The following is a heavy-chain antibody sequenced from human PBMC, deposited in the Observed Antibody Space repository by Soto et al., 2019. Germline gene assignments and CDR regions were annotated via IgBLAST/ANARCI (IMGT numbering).Heavy chain of an antibody. CDR2: ISGSGGST. CDR3: AKSGRYFDWLLYYYGMDV. J-gene: IGHJ6*02. D-gene: IGHD3-9*01. CDR1: GFTFSSYS. Sequence: PSGGCLRLSCASSGFTFSSYSMSWVRHAPGKGLEWVSAISGSGGSTYYADSVKGRFTTSRDNSKNTLYLQMNSLRAEDTAVYYCAKSGRYFDWLLYYYGMDVWGQGTTVTVSS. V-gene: IGHV3-23*01.